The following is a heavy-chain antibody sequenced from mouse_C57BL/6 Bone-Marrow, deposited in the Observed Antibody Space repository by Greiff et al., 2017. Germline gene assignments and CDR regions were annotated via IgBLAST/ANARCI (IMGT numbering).Heavy chain of an antibody. D-gene: IGHD2-4*01. V-gene: IGHV14-4*01. CDR2: IDPENGDT. CDR3: TNDYNWYFDV. Sequence: EVKLMESGAELVRPGASVKLSCTASGFNIKDDYMHWVKQRPEQGLEWIGWIDPENGDTEYASKFQGKATITADTSSNTAYLQLSSLTSEDTAVYYCTNDYNWYFDVWGTGTTVTVSS. J-gene: IGHJ1*03. CDR1: GFNIKDDY.